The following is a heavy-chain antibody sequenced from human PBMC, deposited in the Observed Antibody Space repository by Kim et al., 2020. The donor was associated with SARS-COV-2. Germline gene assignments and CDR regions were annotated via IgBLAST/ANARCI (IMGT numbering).Heavy chain of an antibody. CDR3: VRRPGGIVIPFDF. Sequence: GESLKISYQGSGYSFSRHWIAWVRQRPGKGLEWMGIIYSGDSDIRYSPSFQGQVTISVDNSINTAFLQWSSLKASDTAMYYCVRRPGGIVIPFDFWGQGTLVTVS. CDR1: GYSFSRHW. V-gene: IGHV5-51*01. CDR2: IYSGDSDI. J-gene: IGHJ4*02. D-gene: IGHD2-21*01.